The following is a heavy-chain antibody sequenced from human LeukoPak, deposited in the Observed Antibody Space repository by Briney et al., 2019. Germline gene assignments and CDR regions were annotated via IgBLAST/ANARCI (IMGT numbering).Heavy chain of an antibody. CDR1: GYSIGSGYD. CDR3: ARLYPDYYGSGSYSDY. CDR2: INYSGRP. Sequence: SETLSLTCSVSGYSIGSGYDWAWIRQPPGKGLEWIGSINYSGRPYYNPSLKSRVTISVDTSKNQFSLKLSSVTAADTAVYYCARLYPDYYGSGSYSDYWGQGTLVTVSS. V-gene: IGHV4-38-2*02. J-gene: IGHJ4*02. D-gene: IGHD3-10*01.